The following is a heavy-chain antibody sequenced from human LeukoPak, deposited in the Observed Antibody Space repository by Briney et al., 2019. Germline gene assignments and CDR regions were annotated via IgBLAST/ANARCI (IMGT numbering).Heavy chain of an antibody. CDR1: GYTLTNYY. J-gene: IGHJ5*02. D-gene: IGHD3-10*01. V-gene: IGHV1-46*01. CDR2: INPSGGVT. Sequence: ASVKVSCTASGYTLTNYYMHWVRQASGQGLEWMGIINPSGGVTTYAQKFQGRVTMTRDTSTSTVYMELSSLRSEDTAVYYCARAGLRSWFDPWGQGTLVTVSS. CDR3: ARAGLRSWFDP.